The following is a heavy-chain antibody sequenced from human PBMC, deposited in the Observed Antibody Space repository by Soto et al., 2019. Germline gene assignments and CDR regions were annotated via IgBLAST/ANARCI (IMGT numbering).Heavy chain of an antibody. CDR3: ARPFYGSGRLYYYYGMDV. J-gene: IGHJ6*02. CDR1: GYPFTSYG. CDR2: ISAYNGNT. Sequence: ASVNVSCKASGYPFTSYGISWVRQAPGQGIEWMGWISAYNGNTNYAQKLQGRGTMTTDTSTSTAHMELRSLRSDDTALYYCARPFYGSGRLYYYYGMDVWGQGTTVTVSS. V-gene: IGHV1-18*04. D-gene: IGHD3-10*01.